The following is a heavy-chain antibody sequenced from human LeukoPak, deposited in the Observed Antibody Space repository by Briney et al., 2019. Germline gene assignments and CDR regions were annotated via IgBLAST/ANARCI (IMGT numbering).Heavy chain of an antibody. D-gene: IGHD3-22*01. CDR3: TREGVYSPDGSGYHRDAFDI. J-gene: IGHJ3*02. Sequence: GASVKVPCKASGGTFSSYDISWVRQAPGQGLEWMGRIIPILGIANYGQKFQGRVTITADKSTTTAYMELSSLRSEDTAVYYCTREGVYSPDGSGYHRDAFDIWGQGTLVIVSS. CDR2: IIPILGIA. CDR1: GGTFSSYD. V-gene: IGHV1-69*04.